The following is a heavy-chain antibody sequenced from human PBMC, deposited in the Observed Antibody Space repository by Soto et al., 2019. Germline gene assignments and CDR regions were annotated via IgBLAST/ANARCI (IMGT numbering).Heavy chain of an antibody. J-gene: IGHJ6*02. CDR2: ISYDGSNK. V-gene: IGHV3-30*18. CDR1: GFTFSSYG. CDR3: AKSYYDILTGLVYYYGMDV. Sequence: GGSLRLSCAASGFTFSSYGMHWVRQAPGKGLEWVAVISYDGSNKYYADSVKGRFTISRDNSKNTLYLQMNSLRAEDTPVYYCAKSYYDILTGLVYYYGMDVWGQGTTVTVSS. D-gene: IGHD3-9*01.